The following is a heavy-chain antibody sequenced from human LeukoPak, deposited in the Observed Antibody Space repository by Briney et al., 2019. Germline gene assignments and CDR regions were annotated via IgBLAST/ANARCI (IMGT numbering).Heavy chain of an antibody. CDR3: ASNYGYYYDSSGYYPGYFDY. CDR2: ISSNGSTI. CDR1: GFTFSDYY. D-gene: IGHD3-22*01. Sequence: GGSLRLSCAASGFTFSDYYMSWIRQAPGKGLEWVSYISSNGSTIYYADSVKGRFTISRDNAKNSLYLQMNSLRAEDTAVYYCASNYGYYYDSSGYYPGYFDYWGQGTLVTVSS. J-gene: IGHJ4*02. V-gene: IGHV3-11*01.